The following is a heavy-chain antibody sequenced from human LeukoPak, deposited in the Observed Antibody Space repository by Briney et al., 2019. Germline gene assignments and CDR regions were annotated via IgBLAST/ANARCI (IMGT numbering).Heavy chain of an antibody. D-gene: IGHD3-9*01. CDR1: GYTFTSYG. J-gene: IGHJ4*02. CDR2: ISAYNGNT. Sequence: GASVKVSCKASGYTFTSYGISWVRQAPGQGFEWMGWISAYNGNTNYAQKLQGRVTMTTDTSTSTAYMELRSLRSDDTAVYYCARDIKLRYFDWLLYYFDYWGQGTLVTVSS. V-gene: IGHV1-18*01. CDR3: ARDIKLRYFDWLLYYFDY.